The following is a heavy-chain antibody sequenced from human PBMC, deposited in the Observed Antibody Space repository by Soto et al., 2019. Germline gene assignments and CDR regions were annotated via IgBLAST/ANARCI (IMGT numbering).Heavy chain of an antibody. D-gene: IGHD3-10*01. CDR2: IKKDESKK. V-gene: IGHV3-7*05. CDR1: GFTFSNYW. CDR3: ARAVYPGTDSLYIDAFDI. Sequence: EVRLVESGGGLVQPGGSLRLSCAASGFTFSNYWMTWIRQVPGKGLEWVANIKKDESKKSYLDSVRGRFTISRDNAQNSLYLQMDGLRAEDTALYYWARAVYPGTDSLYIDAFDIWGQGTMVTVSS. J-gene: IGHJ3*02.